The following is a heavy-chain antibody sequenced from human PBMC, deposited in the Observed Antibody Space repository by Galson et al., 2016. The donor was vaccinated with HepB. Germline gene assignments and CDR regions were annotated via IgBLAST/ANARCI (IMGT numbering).Heavy chain of an antibody. D-gene: IGHD2-15*01. Sequence: SLRLSCAASGFTVSSNYMNWVRQAPGKGLEWVSVIYSGGNAYYADSVKGRFTIFRDNSKNTLYLQMNSLRAEDTAVYYCARDLFPRGCSCGSCYALDPWGQGTLVTVSS. J-gene: IGHJ5*02. CDR2: IYSGGNA. V-gene: IGHV3-66*01. CDR3: ARDLFPRGCSCGSCYALDP. CDR1: GFTVSSNY.